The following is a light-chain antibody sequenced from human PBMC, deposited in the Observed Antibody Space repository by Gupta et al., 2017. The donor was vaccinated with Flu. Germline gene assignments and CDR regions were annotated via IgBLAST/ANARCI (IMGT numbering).Light chain of an antibody. CDR1: QDISNY. CDR2: DAS. Sequence: DIQMTQSPSSLSASVGDRVTITCQASQDISNYLNWYQQKPGKAPKLLIYDASNLETGVPSRFSGSGPGTDFTFTISSLQPEDIATYYCQQYDNLPLTFGPGTKVDIK. V-gene: IGKV1-33*01. J-gene: IGKJ3*01. CDR3: QQYDNLPLT.